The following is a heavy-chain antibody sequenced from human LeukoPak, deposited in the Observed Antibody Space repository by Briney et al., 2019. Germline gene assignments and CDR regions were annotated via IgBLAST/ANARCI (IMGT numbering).Heavy chain of an antibody. D-gene: IGHD6-13*01. CDR3: ARGSSSSLYDY. CDR1: GFTFSSYS. V-gene: IGHV3-21*01. CDR2: ISSSSSYI. J-gene: IGHJ4*02. Sequence: GRSLRLSCAASGFTFSSYSMNWVRQAPGKGLEWVSSISSSSSYIYYADSVKGRFTISRDNAKNSLYLQMNSLRAEDTAVYYCARGSSSSLYDYWGQGTLVTVSS.